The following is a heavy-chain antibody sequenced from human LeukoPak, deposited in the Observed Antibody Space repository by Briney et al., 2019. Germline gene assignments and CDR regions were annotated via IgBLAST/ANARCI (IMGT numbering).Heavy chain of an antibody. Sequence: PSETLSLTCAVYGGSFSGYYWSWIRQPPGKGLEWIGETNHSGSTNYNPSLKSRVTISVDTSKNQFSLKLSSVTAADTAVCYCARLRLSFSLVGATVEGWFDPWGQGTLVTVSS. D-gene: IGHD1-26*01. J-gene: IGHJ5*02. CDR2: TNHSGST. CDR1: GGSFSGYY. V-gene: IGHV4-34*01. CDR3: ARLRLSFSLVGATVEGWFDP.